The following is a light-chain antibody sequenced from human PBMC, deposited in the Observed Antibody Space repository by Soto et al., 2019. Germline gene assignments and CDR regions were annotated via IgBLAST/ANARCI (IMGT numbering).Light chain of an antibody. Sequence: QSALTQPPSASGTPGQRVTISCSGGSYNIGKNLVYWYQQRPGTAPTLLIFKTNARPSGVPDRFSGSNSGSSASLAISGLRSEDEADYFCAAWDDSLSAWVFGGGTKL. CDR1: SYNIGKNL. CDR2: KTN. CDR3: AAWDDSLSAWV. J-gene: IGLJ3*02. V-gene: IGLV1-47*01.